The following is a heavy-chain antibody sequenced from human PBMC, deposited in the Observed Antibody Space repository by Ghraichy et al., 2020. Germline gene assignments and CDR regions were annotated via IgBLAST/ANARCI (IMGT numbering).Heavy chain of an antibody. D-gene: IGHD3-3*01. J-gene: IGHJ4*02. CDR2: YYSGST. Sequence: SETLSLTCAVSGGSISSIGYSWSWIRQPPGKGLEWIAYYSGSTYYNPPLQSRVTISVDRSKNRFSLELSSVTAADTAVYFCARVFLDAYFDVGPFDYWGQGILVTVSS. CDR3: ARVFLDAYFDVGPFDY. V-gene: IGHV4-30-4*07. CDR1: GGSISSIGYS.